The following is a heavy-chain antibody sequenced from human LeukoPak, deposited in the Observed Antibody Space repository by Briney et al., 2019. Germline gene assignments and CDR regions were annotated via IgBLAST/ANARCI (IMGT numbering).Heavy chain of an antibody. D-gene: IGHD5-18*01. Sequence: GGSLRLSCAASGFTFSNYWMSWVREAPGKGLEWVASIDQYGRAKYYVDSVRGRFTFSRDNTKNSLHLQMNSLRAEDAAVYYCARADSYGSILDYWGQGTRVIDSS. CDR1: GFTFSNYW. CDR3: ARADSYGSILDY. CDR2: IDQYGRAK. J-gene: IGHJ4*02. V-gene: IGHV3-7*04.